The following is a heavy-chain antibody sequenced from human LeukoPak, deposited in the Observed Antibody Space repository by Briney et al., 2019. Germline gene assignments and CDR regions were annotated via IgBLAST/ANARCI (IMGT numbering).Heavy chain of an antibody. Sequence: GGSLRLSCAASGNYWMHWVRQAPGKGLEWVSAISNNGGYTYYADSVQGRFTISRDNSKSTPCLQMNSLRAEDTAVYYCAKQLGYCSDGSCYFPYWGQGTLVTVSS. V-gene: IGHV3-23*01. CDR1: GNYW. CDR3: AKQLGYCSDGSCYFPY. J-gene: IGHJ4*02. D-gene: IGHD2-15*01. CDR2: ISNNGGYT.